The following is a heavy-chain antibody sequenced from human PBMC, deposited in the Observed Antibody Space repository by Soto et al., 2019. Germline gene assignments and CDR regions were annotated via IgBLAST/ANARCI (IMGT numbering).Heavy chain of an antibody. V-gene: IGHV3-48*03. CDR2: ISSSGSRI. CDR3: ASSGLDFGSGTIDS. D-gene: IGHD1-1*01. J-gene: IGHJ4*02. CDR1: GFTFSSYE. Sequence: GGSLRLSCGASGFTFSSYEMTWVRQAPGKGLEWVSYISSSGSRIYYADSVKGRFTISRDNAKNSLYPQMNSLRAEDTAVYYCASSGLDFGSGTIDSWGQGTLVTVSS.